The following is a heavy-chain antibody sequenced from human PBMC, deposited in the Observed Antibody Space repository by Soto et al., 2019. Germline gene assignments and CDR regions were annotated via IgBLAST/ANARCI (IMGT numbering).Heavy chain of an antibody. CDR2: ISSSTSYV. V-gene: IGHV3-21*06. D-gene: IGHD2-2*01. CDR1: GFTFSRYG. Sequence: GGSLRLSCAASGFTFSRYGMNWLRQAPGKGLEWVASISSSTSYVYHADSVKGRFSTSRDNAKNILYLEMYGLRTEDTAVYYCARDPSEGRVGNWFESWGQGTLVTAPQ. J-gene: IGHJ5*01. CDR3: ARDPSEGRVGNWFES.